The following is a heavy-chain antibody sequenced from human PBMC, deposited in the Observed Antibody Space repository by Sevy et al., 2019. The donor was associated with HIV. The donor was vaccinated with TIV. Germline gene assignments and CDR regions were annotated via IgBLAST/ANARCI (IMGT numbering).Heavy chain of an antibody. CDR1: GYSISSGYY. V-gene: IGHV4-38-2*01. Sequence: SETLSLTCAVSGYSISSGYYWGWIRQPPGKGLEWIGSIYHRGSTYYNPSLKSRVTISVDTSKNQFSLKLSSVTAADTAMYYCARPGRSSSSFYFDYWGQGTLVTVSS. CDR2: IYHRGST. J-gene: IGHJ4*02. CDR3: ARPGRSSSSFYFDY. D-gene: IGHD6-6*01.